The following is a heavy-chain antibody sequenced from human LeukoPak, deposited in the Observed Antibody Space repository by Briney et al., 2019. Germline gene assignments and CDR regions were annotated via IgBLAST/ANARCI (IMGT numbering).Heavy chain of an antibody. Sequence: GGSLRLSCAASGFTFSSYSMNWVRQAPGEGLEWVSSISSSSSYIYYADSVKGRFTISRDNAKNSLYLQMNSLRAEDTAVYYCARGWSEAFDYWGQGTLVTVSS. V-gene: IGHV3-21*01. CDR1: GFTFSSYS. J-gene: IGHJ4*02. CDR3: ARGWSEAFDY. D-gene: IGHD6-13*01. CDR2: ISSSSSYI.